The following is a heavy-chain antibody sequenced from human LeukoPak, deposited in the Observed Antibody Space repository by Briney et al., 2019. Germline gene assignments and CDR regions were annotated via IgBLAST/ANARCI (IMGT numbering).Heavy chain of an antibody. V-gene: IGHV4-59*06. Sequence: SETLSLTCTVSGGSISSYYWSWIRQPPGKGLEWIGYIYYSGSTYYNPSLKSRVTISVDTSKNQFSLKLSSVTAADTAVYYCATFYRHFDYWGQGTLVTVSS. D-gene: IGHD2/OR15-2a*01. CDR2: IYYSGST. J-gene: IGHJ4*02. CDR1: GGSISSYY. CDR3: ATFYRHFDY.